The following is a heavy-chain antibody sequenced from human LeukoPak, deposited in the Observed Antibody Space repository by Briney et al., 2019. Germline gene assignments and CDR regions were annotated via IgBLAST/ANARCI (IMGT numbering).Heavy chain of an antibody. CDR3: AVRLSGYNYGRDY. CDR2: IYTSGST. CDR1: GGSISSGSYY. Sequence: PSQTLSLTCTVSGGSISSGSYYWSWIRQPAGKGLEWIGRIYTSGSTNYNPSLESRVTMSVDTSKNQFSLRLNSVTAADTAVYYCAVRLSGYNYGRDYWGQGTLVTVSS. J-gene: IGHJ4*02. D-gene: IGHD5-18*01. V-gene: IGHV4-61*02.